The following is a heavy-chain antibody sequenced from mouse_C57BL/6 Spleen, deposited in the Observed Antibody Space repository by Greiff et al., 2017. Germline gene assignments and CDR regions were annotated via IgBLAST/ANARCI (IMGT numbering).Heavy chain of an antibody. D-gene: IGHD3-2*02. Sequence: EVKLQESGPELVKPGASVKMSCKASGYTFTDYNMHWVKQSPGKSLEWIGYINPNNGGTSYNQKFKGKATLTVNKSSSTAYMELRSLTSEDSAVYYCARWGAQRFAYWGQGTLVTVSA. CDR2: INPNNGGT. V-gene: IGHV1-22*01. CDR3: ARWGAQRFAY. J-gene: IGHJ3*01. CDR1: GYTFTDYN.